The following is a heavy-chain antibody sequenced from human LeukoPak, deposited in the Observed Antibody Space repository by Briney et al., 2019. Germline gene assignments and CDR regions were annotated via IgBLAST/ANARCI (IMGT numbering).Heavy chain of an antibody. D-gene: IGHD5-12*01. CDR1: GGSISSGGYY. CDR2: IYYSGST. CDR3: ARTLGGYSGYDFDY. V-gene: IGHV4-31*03. Sequence: PSETLSLTCTVSGGSISSGGYYWSWIRQHPGKGLEWTGYIYYSGSTYYNPSLKSRVTISVDTSKNQFSLKLSSVTAADTAVYYCARTLGGYSGYDFDYWGQGTLVTVSS. J-gene: IGHJ4*02.